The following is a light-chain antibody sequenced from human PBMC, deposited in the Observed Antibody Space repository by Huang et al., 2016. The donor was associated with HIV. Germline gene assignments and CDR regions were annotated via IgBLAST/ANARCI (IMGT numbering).Light chain of an antibody. CDR2: WAT. V-gene: IGKV4-1*01. Sequence: DIVMTQSPDSLVVSLGERATINCKSSQSVLYSSNNKNYLVWYQQKPGQPPKLLLSWATTRESGLPDRFSGSGSGTDFTLTINRLQAEDVADYYCQQHYTSWTFGQGTKVEIK. CDR3: QQHYTSWT. CDR1: QSVLYSSNNKNY. J-gene: IGKJ1*01.